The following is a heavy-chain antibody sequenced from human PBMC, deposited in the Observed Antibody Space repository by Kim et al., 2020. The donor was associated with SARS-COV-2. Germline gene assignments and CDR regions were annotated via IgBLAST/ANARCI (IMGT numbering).Heavy chain of an antibody. J-gene: IGHJ6*02. CDR3: AQANHYDFWKRGMDV. D-gene: IGHD3-3*01. Sequence: GGSLRLSCAASGFTFSSYGMHWVRQAPGKGLEWVAVISYDGSNKYYADSVKGRFTISRDNSKNTLYLQMNSLRAEDTALYYCAQANHYDFWKRGMDVWG. CDR1: GFTFSSYG. V-gene: IGHV3-30*18. CDR2: ISYDGSNK.